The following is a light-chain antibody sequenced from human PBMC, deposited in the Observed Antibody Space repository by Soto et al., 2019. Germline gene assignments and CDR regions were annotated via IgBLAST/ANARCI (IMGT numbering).Light chain of an antibody. CDR2: AAS. CDR1: QSISSY. CDR3: QQSYSTPRT. Sequence: DIQMTQSPSSLSASVGDRVTITCRASQSISSYLNWYQQKPGKAPKLLIHAASSLQSGVPSRFSGSGSGTDFTLTSSSLQPAAFATYYCQQSYSTPRTFGQGTKVETK. V-gene: IGKV1-39*01. J-gene: IGKJ1*01.